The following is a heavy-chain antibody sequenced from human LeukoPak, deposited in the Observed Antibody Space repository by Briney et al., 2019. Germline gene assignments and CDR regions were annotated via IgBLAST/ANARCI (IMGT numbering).Heavy chain of an antibody. V-gene: IGHV3-66*01. CDR1: GFTVSSNY. Sequence: PGGSLRLSCAASGFTVSSNYMSWVRQAPGRGLEWVSVIYSGGSTNYADSVKGRFTISRDNSKNTLFLQMNSLRAEDTAVYYCARGTVTMVDYWGQGTLVTVSS. J-gene: IGHJ4*02. CDR3: ARGTVTMVDY. D-gene: IGHD3-10*01. CDR2: IYSGGST.